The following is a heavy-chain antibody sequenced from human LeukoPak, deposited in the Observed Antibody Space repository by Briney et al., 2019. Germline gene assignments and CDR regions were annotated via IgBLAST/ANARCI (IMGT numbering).Heavy chain of an antibody. CDR3: ARDQLGGSYGGGNWFDP. V-gene: IGHV1-18*01. CDR2: ISAYNGNT. Sequence: ASVKVSCKASGYTFTSYGISWVRQAPGQGLEWMGWISAYNGNTNYAQKLQGRVTITADESTSTAYMELSSLRSEDTAVYYCARDQLGGSYGGGNWFDPWGQGTLVTVSS. J-gene: IGHJ5*02. D-gene: IGHD1-26*01. CDR1: GYTFTSYG.